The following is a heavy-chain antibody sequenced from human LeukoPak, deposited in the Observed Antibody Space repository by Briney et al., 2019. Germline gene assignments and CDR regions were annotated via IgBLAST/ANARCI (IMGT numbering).Heavy chain of an antibody. J-gene: IGHJ2*01. CDR2: IYIDGAT. V-gene: IGHV3-23*01. CDR1: GFTFSSYA. CDR3: AKSVPYWYFDL. Sequence: GGSLRLSCAASGFTFSSYAMNWVRQAPGKGLEWVSSIYIDGATYYAESVKGRFTTSRDNSKNTLYLQMNSLRAEDTAIYYCAKSVPYWYFDLWGRGTLVTVSS.